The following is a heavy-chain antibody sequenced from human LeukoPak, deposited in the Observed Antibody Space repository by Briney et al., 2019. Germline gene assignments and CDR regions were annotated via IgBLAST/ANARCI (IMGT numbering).Heavy chain of an antibody. V-gene: IGHV4-4*02. CDR3: ARRANTAPPYYFDY. CDR2: IDHSGST. D-gene: IGHD5-18*01. J-gene: IGHJ4*02. CDR1: GGSISSSNW. Sequence: SGTLSLTCAVSGGSISSSNWWSWVRQPPGKGLEWIGEIDHSGSTNYNPSLKSRVTISLDTSKNQFSLELSSVTAADTAVYYCARRANTAPPYYFDYWGQGTLVTVSS.